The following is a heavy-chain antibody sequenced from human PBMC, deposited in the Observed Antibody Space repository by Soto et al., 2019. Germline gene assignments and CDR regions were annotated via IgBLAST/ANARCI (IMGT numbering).Heavy chain of an antibody. Sequence: GESLKISCKGSGYNFTSYWIGWVRQMPGKGLEWMGIIYPGDSDTRYSPSFQGQVTISADKSISTAYLQWSSLKASDTAMYYCARPRVGIAAARNRYYYYYGMDVWGQGTTVTVSS. D-gene: IGHD6-13*01. V-gene: IGHV5-51*01. CDR2: IYPGDSDT. J-gene: IGHJ6*02. CDR1: GYNFTSYW. CDR3: ARPRVGIAAARNRYYYYYGMDV.